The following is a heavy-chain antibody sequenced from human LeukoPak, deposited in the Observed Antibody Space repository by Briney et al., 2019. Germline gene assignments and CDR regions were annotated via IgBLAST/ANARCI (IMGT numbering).Heavy chain of an antibody. D-gene: IGHD3-22*01. CDR3: ARAPGGGYYSYYFDY. CDR2: IYYSGST. Sequence: SETLSLTCTVSGGSVSSYYWSWFRQPPGKGLQWLGYIYYSGSTNYNPSLKSRVTISLDTSKNQFSLKLSSVTAADTAVYYCARAPGGGYYSYYFDYWGQGTLVTVFS. V-gene: IGHV4-59*02. CDR1: GGSVSSYY. J-gene: IGHJ4*02.